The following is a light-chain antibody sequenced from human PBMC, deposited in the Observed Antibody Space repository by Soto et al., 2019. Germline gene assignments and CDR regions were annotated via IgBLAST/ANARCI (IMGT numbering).Light chain of an antibody. CDR3: QQRNSYSKP. CDR2: KAS. J-gene: IGKJ1*01. Sequence: IQMTQSPSTLSASVGDRVTITCRASQSISSWVAWYQQKPGKAPKLLIYKASSFESGVPSRFSGSGSGTEFTLTISSSQADDFPTYYCQQRNSYSKPFGQGTKV. CDR1: QSISSW. V-gene: IGKV1-5*03.